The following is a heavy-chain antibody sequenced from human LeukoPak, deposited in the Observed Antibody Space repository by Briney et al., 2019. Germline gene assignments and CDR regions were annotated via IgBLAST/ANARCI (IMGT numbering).Heavy chain of an antibody. D-gene: IGHD5-18*01. V-gene: IGHV1-18*04. CDR2: ISAYNGNT. Sequence: ASVKVSCKASGYTFTGYYMHWVRQAPGQGLEWMGWISAYNGNTNYAQKFQGRVTLTTDTSTSTAYMELRSLRSDDTAVYYCARDKYSYGYFLGPSCFDYWGQGTLVTVSS. CDR3: ARDKYSYGYFLGPSCFDY. CDR1: GYTFTGYY. J-gene: IGHJ4*02.